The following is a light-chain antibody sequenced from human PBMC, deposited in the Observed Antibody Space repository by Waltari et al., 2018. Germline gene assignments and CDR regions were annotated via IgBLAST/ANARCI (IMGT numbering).Light chain of an antibody. CDR2: QDS. CDR3: QAWDSSKVV. Sequence: SYELTQPPSVSVSPGQTASITCSGDQLGDKYACWYQQKPGQSPVLVIYQDSKRPSGIPERFSGSNSGNTATVTISGTQAMDEADYYCQAWDSSKVVFGGGTKLTVL. J-gene: IGLJ2*01. V-gene: IGLV3-1*01. CDR1: QLGDKY.